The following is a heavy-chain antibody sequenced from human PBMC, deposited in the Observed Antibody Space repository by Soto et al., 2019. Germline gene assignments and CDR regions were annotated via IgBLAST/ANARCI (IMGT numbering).Heavy chain of an antibody. J-gene: IGHJ3*02. CDR1: GGTYSSYA. Sequence: SVKVSCKASGGTYSSYAISWVRQAPGQGLEWMGGIIPIFGTANYAQKFQGRVTITADESTSTAYMELSSLRSEDTAVYYCATAQAADIQKDGGAFDIWGQGTMVTVSS. CDR2: IIPIFGTA. V-gene: IGHV1-69*13. CDR3: ATAQAADIQKDGGAFDI. D-gene: IGHD3-9*01.